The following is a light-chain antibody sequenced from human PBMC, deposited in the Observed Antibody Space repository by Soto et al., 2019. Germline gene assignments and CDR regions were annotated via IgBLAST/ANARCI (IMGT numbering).Light chain of an antibody. V-gene: IGLV2-14*01. CDR1: GSDVGGYDY. CDR3: SSYTSSSTYV. J-gene: IGLJ1*01. Sequence: QSALTQPASVSGSPGQSITISCTGTGSDVGGYDYVSWYQHHPGKAPKVMIYEVTNRPSGVSNRFSGSNSGNTASLTISGLLAEDEADYYCSSYTSSSTYVFGTGTKVTVL. CDR2: EVT.